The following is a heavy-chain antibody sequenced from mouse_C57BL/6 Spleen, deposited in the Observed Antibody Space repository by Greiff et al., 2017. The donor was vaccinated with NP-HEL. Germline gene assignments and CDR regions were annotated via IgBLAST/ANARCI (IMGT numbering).Heavy chain of an antibody. J-gene: IGHJ4*01. V-gene: IGHV1-69*01. CDR2: IDPSDSYT. D-gene: IGHD1-1*01. CDR1: GYTFTSYW. Sequence: VQLQQSGAELVIPGASVKLSCKASGYTFTSYWMHWVKQRPGQGLEWIGEIDPSDSYTNYNQKFKGKSTLTVDKSSSTAYMQLSSLTSEDSAVYYCARGGCSYEDYAMDYWGQGTSVTVSS. CDR3: ARGGCSYEDYAMDY.